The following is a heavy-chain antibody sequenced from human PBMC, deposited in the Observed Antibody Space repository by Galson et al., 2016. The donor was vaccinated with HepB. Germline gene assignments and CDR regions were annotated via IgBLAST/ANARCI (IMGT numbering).Heavy chain of an antibody. CDR3: ARVNNCGGDCYPYYFDY. J-gene: IGHJ4*02. V-gene: IGHV3-53*01. D-gene: IGHD2-21*02. CDR2: IYVAGST. CDR1: GFTVSSSY. Sequence: SLRLSCAASGFTVSSSYMSWVRQAPGKGLEWVSVIYVAGSTYYADSVKGRFTISRDNSKNTLDLRMNSLRAEDTAVYYCARVNNCGGDCYPYYFDYWGQGTLVTVSS.